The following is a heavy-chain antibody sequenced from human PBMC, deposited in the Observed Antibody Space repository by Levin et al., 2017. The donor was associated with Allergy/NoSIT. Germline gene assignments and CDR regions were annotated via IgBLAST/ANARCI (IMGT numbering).Heavy chain of an antibody. D-gene: IGHD2-21*01. J-gene: IGHJ4*02. CDR2: IFPSDSDT. CDR3: ARRDSDGSNSFDY. CDR1: GYSFTSYW. V-gene: IGHV5-51*01. Sequence: GASVKVSCQASGYSFTSYWFGWVRQRPGKGLEWMGLIFPSDSDTRVSPSFQGQIIMSVDKSINTAYLQWSSLKASDSGMYYCARRDSDGSNSFDYWGQGTLVTVSS.